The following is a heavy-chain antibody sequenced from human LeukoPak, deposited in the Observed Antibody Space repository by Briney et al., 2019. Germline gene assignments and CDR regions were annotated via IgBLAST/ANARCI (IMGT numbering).Heavy chain of an antibody. CDR3: ARALKDLRRRIGGTTTFEYYYYMDV. Sequence: GGSLRLSCAASGFTFSSYNMNWVRQAPGKGLDWVSSISTTSSYISYTDSVKGRFTISRDNAKNSLYLQMNSLRAEDTAVYYCARALKDLRRRIGGTTTFEYYYYMDVWGKGTTVIISS. V-gene: IGHV3-21*01. CDR2: ISTTSSYI. CDR1: GFTFSSYN. D-gene: IGHD1-26*01. J-gene: IGHJ6*03.